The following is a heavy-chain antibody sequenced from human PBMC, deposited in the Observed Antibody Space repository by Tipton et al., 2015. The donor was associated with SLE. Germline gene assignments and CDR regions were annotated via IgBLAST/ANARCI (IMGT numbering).Heavy chain of an antibody. CDR2: ITWDGRSA. Sequence: SLRLSCAASGFTFDDYTMHWVRQVPGKGLEWVSRITWDGRSAYYADSLESRFTISRDNAKNSLYLQMNSLRAEDTAVYYCARCISSPYYYYYMDVWGKGTTVTVSS. CDR3: ARCISSPYYYYYMDV. D-gene: IGHD6-6*01. J-gene: IGHJ6*03. V-gene: IGHV3-43*01. CDR1: GFTFDDYT.